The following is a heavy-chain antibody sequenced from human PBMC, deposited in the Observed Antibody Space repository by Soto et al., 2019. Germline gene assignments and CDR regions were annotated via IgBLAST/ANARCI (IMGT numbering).Heavy chain of an antibody. Sequence: QVQLVESGGGVVQPGRSLRLSCAASGFTFSSYAMHWVRQAPGKGLEWVAVISYDGSNKYYADSVKGRFTISRDNSKNTLYLQMNSLRAEDTAVYYCAREGGIAVVTLTPLPPDLWGRGTLVTVSS. CDR3: AREGGIAVVTLTPLPPDL. CDR1: GFTFSSYA. CDR2: ISYDGSNK. J-gene: IGHJ2*01. D-gene: IGHD3-22*01. V-gene: IGHV3-30-3*01.